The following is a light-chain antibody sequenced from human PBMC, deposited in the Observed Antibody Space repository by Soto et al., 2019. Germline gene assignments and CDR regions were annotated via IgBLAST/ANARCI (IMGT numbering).Light chain of an antibody. CDR2: AAS. J-gene: IGKJ4*01. V-gene: IGKV1-39*01. CDR3: QQSDSTPLT. CDR1: QSISSY. Sequence: DIQMTQSPSSLSASVGDRVTITCRASQSISSYLNWYQQKPGKAPKVLIYAASGLQSGVPSRFSGSGSGTDFTLTISSLQTEDFATYYCQQSDSTPLTFGVGTKVEIK.